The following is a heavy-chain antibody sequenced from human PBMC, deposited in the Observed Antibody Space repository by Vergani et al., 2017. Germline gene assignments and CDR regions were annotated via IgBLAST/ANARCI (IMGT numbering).Heavy chain of an antibody. Sequence: QVQLQESGPGLVKPSETLSLTCTVSGGSISSYYWSWIRQPAGKGLEWFGRISTSGSTNYNPSLKSRVTMSVDTSKNQFSLKLSSVTAADTAVYYCARASHCSGGSCYWYYFDYWGQGTLVTVSS. J-gene: IGHJ4*02. CDR2: ISTSGST. D-gene: IGHD2-15*01. CDR1: GGSISSYY. V-gene: IGHV4-4*07. CDR3: ARASHCSGGSCYWYYFDY.